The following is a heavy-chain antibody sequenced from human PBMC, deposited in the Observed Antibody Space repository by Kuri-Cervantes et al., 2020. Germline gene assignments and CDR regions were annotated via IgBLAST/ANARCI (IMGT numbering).Heavy chain of an antibody. Sequence: GGSLRLSCAASGFTFSNAWMTWVRQAPGKGLEWVANIKHDGSAKDYLDSVKGRFTISRDNAKNSLYLQMNSLRAEDTAVYFCASGSGWLTPYWGQGTLVTVSS. CDR1: GFTFSNAW. CDR2: IKHDGSAK. V-gene: IGHV3-7*01. D-gene: IGHD6-19*01. J-gene: IGHJ4*02. CDR3: ASGSGWLTPY.